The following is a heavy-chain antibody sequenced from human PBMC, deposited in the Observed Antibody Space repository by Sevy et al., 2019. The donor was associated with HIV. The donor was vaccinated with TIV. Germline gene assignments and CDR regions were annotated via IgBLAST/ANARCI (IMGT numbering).Heavy chain of an antibody. CDR1: GDTFGNYA. J-gene: IGHJ6*02. V-gene: IGHV1-69*13. CDR3: ARCNPDGYNYSYYYGMDV. Sequence: ASVKVSCKASGDTFGNYAIAWVRQAPGQGLEWMGGIIPVFGSANSAQKFQDRVTITADVSTSTAYMELRSLRSEDTAVYYCARCNPDGYNYSYYYGMDVWGQGTTVTVSS. CDR2: IIPVFGSA. D-gene: IGHD1-1*01.